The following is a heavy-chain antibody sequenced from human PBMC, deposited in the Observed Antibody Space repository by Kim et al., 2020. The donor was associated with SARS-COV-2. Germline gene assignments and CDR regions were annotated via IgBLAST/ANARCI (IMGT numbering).Heavy chain of an antibody. Sequence: PVNSRFTISRDNSKTQLYLQMNSLTTEDPAVYYCTTVRAYYGSAGAYWGQGTLVTVSS. J-gene: IGHJ4*02. CDR3: TTVRAYYGSAGAY. V-gene: IGHV3-15*01. D-gene: IGHD3-10*01.